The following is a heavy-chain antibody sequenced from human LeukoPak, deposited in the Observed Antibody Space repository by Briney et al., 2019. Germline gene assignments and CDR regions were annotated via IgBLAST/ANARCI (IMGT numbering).Heavy chain of an antibody. CDR2: TYYRSKWYN. V-gene: IGHV6-1*01. CDR1: GDSVSSNSAA. J-gene: IGHJ3*02. Sequence: SQTLSLTCVISGDSVSSNSAAWNWIRQSPSRGLEWLGRTYYRSKWYNDYAVSVKSRITINPDTSRNQVSLQLTSMTPEDTAIYYCVRGPGAFEIWGRGTLVTVSS. CDR3: VRGPGAFEI.